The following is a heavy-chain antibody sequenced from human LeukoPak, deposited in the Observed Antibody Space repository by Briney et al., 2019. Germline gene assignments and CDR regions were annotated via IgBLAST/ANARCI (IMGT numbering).Heavy chain of an antibody. J-gene: IGHJ6*02. D-gene: IGHD6-19*01. CDR3: ARGTPSSSGWLYYGMDV. CDR2: ISSSGSTI. V-gene: IGHV3-11*01. Sequence: GGSLRLSCAASGFTFSDYYMSWIRQAPGKGLEWVSYISSSGSTIYYADSVKGRFTISRDNAKNSLYLQMNSLRAEDTAVYYCARGTPSSSGWLYYGMDVWGQGTTVTASS. CDR1: GFTFSDYY.